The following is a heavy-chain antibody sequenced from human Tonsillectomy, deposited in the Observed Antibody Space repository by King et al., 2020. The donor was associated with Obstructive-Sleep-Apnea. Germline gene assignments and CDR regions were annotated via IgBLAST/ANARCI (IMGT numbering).Heavy chain of an antibody. CDR1: GGSISSNY. CDR2: MSYSGGT. CDR3: ARGGDGYNYFDY. D-gene: IGHD5-24*01. J-gene: IGHJ4*02. V-gene: IGHV4-59*01. Sequence: QLQESGPGLVKPSETLSLTCTVSGGSISSNYWSWIRQAPGKGLEWIAYMSYSGGTNYNPSLKSRVTISADKSKNQFSLKMNSVTAADTAVYYCARGGDGYNYFDYWGQGTLVTVSS.